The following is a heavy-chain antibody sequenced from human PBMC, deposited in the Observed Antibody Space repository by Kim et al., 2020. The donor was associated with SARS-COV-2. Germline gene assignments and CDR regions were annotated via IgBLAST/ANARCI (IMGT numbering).Heavy chain of an antibody. J-gene: IGHJ5*02. Sequence: SVKVSCKASGGTFSSYAISWVRQAPGQGLEWMGGIIPIFGTANYAQKFQGRVTITADESTSTAYMELSSLRSEDTAVYYCATRALKGYYYDSSGYSWGQGTLVTVSS. D-gene: IGHD3-22*01. CDR2: IIPIFGTA. V-gene: IGHV1-69*13. CDR1: GGTFSSYA. CDR3: ATRALKGYYYDSSGYS.